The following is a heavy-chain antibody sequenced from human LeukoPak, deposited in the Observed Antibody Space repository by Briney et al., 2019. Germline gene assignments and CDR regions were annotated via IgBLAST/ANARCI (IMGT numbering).Heavy chain of an antibody. Sequence: GASVKVSCKASGYFFTDYFTHWVRQAPGQGPVWMGLINTNLGTTTYAQKFQGRVTMTRDSSTSTVYMELSSLRSDDTAVYYCARDRIGSGWTQIDSWGQGTLVTVSS. J-gene: IGHJ5*01. CDR1: GYFFTDYF. CDR3: ARDRIGSGWTQIDS. V-gene: IGHV1-46*01. CDR2: INTNLGTT. D-gene: IGHD6-19*01.